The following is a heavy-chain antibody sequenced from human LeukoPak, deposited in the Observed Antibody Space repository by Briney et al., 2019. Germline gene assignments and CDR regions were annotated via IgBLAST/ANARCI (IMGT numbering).Heavy chain of an antibody. Sequence: GGSLRLSCAASGFTFSSYAMSWVRQAPGKGLEWVSAISGSGGSTYYADSVKGRFTISRDNSKNTLYLQMNSLRAEDTAVYYCAKAGSSWYEERYYFEYRGQGTLVTVSS. CDR1: GFTFSSYA. CDR3: AKAGSSWYEERYYFEY. V-gene: IGHV3-23*01. J-gene: IGHJ4*02. D-gene: IGHD6-13*01. CDR2: ISGSGGST.